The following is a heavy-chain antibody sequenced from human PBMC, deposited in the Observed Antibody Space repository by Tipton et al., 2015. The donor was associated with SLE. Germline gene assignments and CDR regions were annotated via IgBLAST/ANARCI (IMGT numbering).Heavy chain of an antibody. Sequence: GSLRLSCTISGGSMSGRYWNWIRQSPGKGLEWIGYIHYSGSTKYNPSLKSRVTVSLDTSKNQFSLQLTSVTAADTAVYYCAREGEMATTYFDFWGQGTLVTVSS. CDR1: GGSMSGRY. CDR2: IHYSGST. CDR3: AREGEMATTYFDF. V-gene: IGHV4-59*11. J-gene: IGHJ4*02. D-gene: IGHD5-24*01.